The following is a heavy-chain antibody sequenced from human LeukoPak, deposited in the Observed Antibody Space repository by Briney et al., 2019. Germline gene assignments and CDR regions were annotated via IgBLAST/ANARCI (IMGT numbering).Heavy chain of an antibody. J-gene: IGHJ3*02. CDR3: ARDSYDYVWGSYRPDAFDI. D-gene: IGHD3-16*02. CDR1: GFTFDDYG. CDR2: INWNGGST. Sequence: GGSLRLSCAASGFTFDDYGMSWVRQAPGKGLEWVSGINWNGGSTGYADSVKGRFTISRDNAKNSLYLQMNSLRAEDTAVYYCARDSYDYVWGSYRPDAFDIWGQGTMVTVSS. V-gene: IGHV3-20*04.